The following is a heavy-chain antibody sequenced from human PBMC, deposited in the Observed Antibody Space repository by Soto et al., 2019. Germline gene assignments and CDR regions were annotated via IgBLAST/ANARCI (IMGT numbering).Heavy chain of an antibody. CDR3: ASALPITMVRGVIGPWFDP. V-gene: IGHV4-31*03. J-gene: IGHJ5*02. D-gene: IGHD3-10*01. CDR1: GGSISSGGYY. Sequence: PSETLSLTCTVSGGSISSGGYYWSWIRQHPGKGLEWIGYIYYSGSTYYNPSLKSRVTISVDTSKNQFSLKLSSVTAADTAVYYCASALPITMVRGVIGPWFDPWGQGTLVTVSS. CDR2: IYYSGST.